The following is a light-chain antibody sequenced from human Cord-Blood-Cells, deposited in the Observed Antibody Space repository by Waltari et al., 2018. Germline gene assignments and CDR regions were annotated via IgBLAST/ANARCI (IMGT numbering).Light chain of an antibody. CDR3: SSYTSSSTRV. CDR2: EVS. Sequence: QSALTQPASVSGSPGQSITISCTGTSSDVGGYTYVSCYQQHPGKAPKLMIYEVSNRPAGVSNRFSGSKSGNTASLTISGLQADDEADYYCSSYTSSSTRVFGTGTKVTVL. CDR1: SSDVGGYTY. J-gene: IGLJ1*01. V-gene: IGLV2-14*01.